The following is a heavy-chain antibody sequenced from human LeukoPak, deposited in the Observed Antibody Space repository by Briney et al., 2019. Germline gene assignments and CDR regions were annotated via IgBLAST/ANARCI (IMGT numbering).Heavy chain of an antibody. CDR1: GYTFTGYY. Sequence: ASVKVSCKASGYTFTGYYMHWVRQAPGQGLEWMGIINPSGGSTSYAQKFQGRVTMTRDMSTSTVYMELSSLRSEDTAVYYCAREMKYYYYMDVWGKGTTVTVSS. CDR3: AREMKYYYYMDV. J-gene: IGHJ6*03. V-gene: IGHV1-46*01. CDR2: INPSGGST.